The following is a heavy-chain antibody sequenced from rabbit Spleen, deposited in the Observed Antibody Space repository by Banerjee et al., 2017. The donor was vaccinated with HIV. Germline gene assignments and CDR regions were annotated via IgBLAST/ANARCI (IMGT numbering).Heavy chain of an antibody. D-gene: IGHD8-1*01. CDR3: ARGYADSSGLPTYYFNL. CDR2: INTGSGRA. V-gene: IGHV1S45*01. J-gene: IGHJ4*01. CDR1: GFSFSGNYW. Sequence: QEQLEESGGDLVQPEGSLTLTCTASGFSFSGNYWICWVRQAPGKGLEWIGCINTGSGRAYHASWAKGRFTISKTSSTTVTLQMTSLTAADTATYFCARGYADSSGLPTYYFNLWGPGTLVTVS.